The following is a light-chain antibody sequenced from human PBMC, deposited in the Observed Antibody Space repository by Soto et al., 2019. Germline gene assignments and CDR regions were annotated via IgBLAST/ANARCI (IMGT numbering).Light chain of an antibody. CDR1: QYISTT. J-gene: IGKJ1*01. CDR3: QQYNNWPRT. CDR2: PTS. Sequence: ETVLTPSPATLSAFPGDRVTLSCRASQYISTTLAWYQHRPGQAPRLLIYPTSNRATGIPARFSGSGSGTDFPLTISSPQFEDFAVYYCQQYNNWPRTFGQGTTVEI. V-gene: IGKV3D-15*01.